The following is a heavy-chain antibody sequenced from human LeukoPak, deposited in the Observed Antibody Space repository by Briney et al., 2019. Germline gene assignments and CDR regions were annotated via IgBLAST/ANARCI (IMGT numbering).Heavy chain of an antibody. CDR1: GFTFSSYG. J-gene: IGHJ4*02. Sequence: TGGSLRLSCAASGFTFSSYGMHWVRQAPGKGLEWVAFIRYDGSNKYYADSVKGRFTISRDNSKNTLYLQMNSLRAEDTAVYYCATNGRRGFDYWGQGTLVTVSS. CDR3: ATNGRRGFDY. V-gene: IGHV3-30*02. CDR2: IRYDGSNK. D-gene: IGHD1-26*01.